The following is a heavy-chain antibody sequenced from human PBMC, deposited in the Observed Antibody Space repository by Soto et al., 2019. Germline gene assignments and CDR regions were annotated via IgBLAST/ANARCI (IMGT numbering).Heavy chain of an antibody. CDR1: GFTFTSYW. D-gene: IGHD4-17*01. CDR2: INPDGSRT. CDR3: ARVAVTTYYFNY. J-gene: IGHJ4*01. Sequence: EVQLVESGGDLVQPGGSLRLSCAASGFTFTSYWMHWVRQSPGKGLVWVSRINPDGSRTSYADSVKGGFTISRDNAKNTLYLQMSSLGADDTAVYYCARVAVTTYYFNYWGHGTLVTVSS. V-gene: IGHV3-74*01.